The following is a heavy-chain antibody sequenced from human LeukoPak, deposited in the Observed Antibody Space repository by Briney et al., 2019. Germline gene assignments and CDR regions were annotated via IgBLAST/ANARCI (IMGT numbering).Heavy chain of an antibody. CDR2: IKGDGSST. CDR3: ARVVSSDWSLPLDY. D-gene: IGHD6-19*01. Sequence: GGSLRLSCAASGFTFSNYWMHWVRQTPGEGLVCVSLIKGDGSSTTYADSVKGRFTISRDNAKNTVYLQMNSLRAEDTAVYYCARVVSSDWSLPLDYWGQGTLVTVSS. V-gene: IGHV3-74*01. CDR1: GFTFSNYW. J-gene: IGHJ4*02.